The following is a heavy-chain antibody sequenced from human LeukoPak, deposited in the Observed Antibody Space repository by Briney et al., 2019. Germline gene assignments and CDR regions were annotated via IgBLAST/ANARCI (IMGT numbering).Heavy chain of an antibody. D-gene: IGHD5-18*01. CDR2: IYYSGST. CDR1: GGSISSYY. J-gene: IGHJ4*02. CDR3: ARGGYSYGFGVYFDY. Sequence: SETLSLTCTVSGGSISSYYWSWIRQPPGKGLEWIGCIYYSGSTYYNPSLKSRVTISVDTSKNQFSLKLSSVTAADTAVYYCARGGYSYGFGVYFDYWGQGTLVTVSS. V-gene: IGHV4-59*01.